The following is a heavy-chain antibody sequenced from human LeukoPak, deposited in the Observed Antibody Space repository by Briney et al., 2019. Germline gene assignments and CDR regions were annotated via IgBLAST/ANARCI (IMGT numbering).Heavy chain of an antibody. J-gene: IGHJ4*02. Sequence: SETLSLTCTVSGYSISSGYYWSWIRQPPGKGLEWIGEINHSGSTNYNPSLKSRVTISVDMSKNHFSLRLSSVTAADTAMYYCARGTLYSGWSYYFDYWGQGSQVTVSS. V-gene: IGHV4-38-2*02. CDR3: ARGTLYSGWSYYFDY. CDR1: GYSISSGYY. CDR2: INHSGST. D-gene: IGHD6-19*01.